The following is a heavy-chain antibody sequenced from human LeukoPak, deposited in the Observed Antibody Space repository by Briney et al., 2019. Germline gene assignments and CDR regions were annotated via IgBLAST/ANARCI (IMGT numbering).Heavy chain of an antibody. D-gene: IGHD3-3*01. V-gene: IGHV4-59*01. CDR2: IYYSGST. CDR3: ARIYMGDIWSSYLMPYFDY. J-gene: IGHJ4*02. Sequence: PETLSLTCTVSGGSISSYYWSWIRQPPGKGLEWIGYIYYSGSTNYNPSLKSRITISVDTSKNQFSLKLSSVTAADTAVYYCARIYMGDIWSSYLMPYFDYWGQGTLVTVSS. CDR1: GGSISSYY.